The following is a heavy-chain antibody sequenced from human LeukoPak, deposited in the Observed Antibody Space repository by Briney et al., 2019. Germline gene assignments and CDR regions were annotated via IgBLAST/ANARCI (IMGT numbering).Heavy chain of an antibody. CDR3: ARDMSGYCSSTSCYGYYYYGMDV. CDR1: GGSISSYY. J-gene: IGHJ6*02. D-gene: IGHD2-2*01. Sequence: SETLSLTCTVSGGSISSYYWSWIRQPPGKGLEWIGYIYYSGGTNYNPSLKSRVTISVDTSKNQFSLKLSSVTAADTAVYYCARDMSGYCSSTSCYGYYYYGMDVWGQGTTVTVSS. CDR2: IYYSGGT. V-gene: IGHV4-59*01.